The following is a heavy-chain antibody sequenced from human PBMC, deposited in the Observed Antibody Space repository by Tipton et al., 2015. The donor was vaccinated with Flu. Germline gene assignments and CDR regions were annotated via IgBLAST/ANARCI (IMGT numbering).Heavy chain of an antibody. CDR2: IYYSGST. Sequence: TLSLTCTVSGGSISSSSYYWGWIRQPPGKGLECIGSIYYSGSTYYNPSLKSRVTISVDTSKNQFSLKLSSVTAADTAVYYCARDPFLQRGYSYGQTGPGWYFDLWGRGTLVTVSS. J-gene: IGHJ2*01. D-gene: IGHD5-18*01. CDR3: ARDPFLQRGYSYGQTGPGWYFDL. CDR1: GGSISSSSYY. V-gene: IGHV4-39*07.